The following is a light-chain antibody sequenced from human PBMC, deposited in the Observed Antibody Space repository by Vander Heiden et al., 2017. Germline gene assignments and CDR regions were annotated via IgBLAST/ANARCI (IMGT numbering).Light chain of an antibody. CDR3: QSYDSSNLV. Sequence: FMLTQPHPVSQSPRNTVTIARTGSSGSIASNYGQWYQQRPGSAPTAVIYEDNQRPSGVPDRFSGSIDSSSNAASLTITGLKTEDEADYYCQSYDSSNLVFGGGTKLTVL. CDR1: SGSIASNY. V-gene: IGLV6-57*02. CDR2: EDN. J-gene: IGLJ2*01.